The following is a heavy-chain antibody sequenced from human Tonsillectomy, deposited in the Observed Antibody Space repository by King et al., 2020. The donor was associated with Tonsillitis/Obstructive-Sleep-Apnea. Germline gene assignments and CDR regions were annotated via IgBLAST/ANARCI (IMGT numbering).Heavy chain of an antibody. V-gene: IGHV1-69*12. CDR2: SIPIFGTA. D-gene: IGHD3-16*02. J-gene: IGHJ1*01. CDR1: GGTFSSYA. CDR3: ARGDYDYIWGSYPLAEYFQH. Sequence: QLVQSGAEVKKPGSSVKVSCKASGGTFSSYAISWGRQAPGQGLEWMGGSIPIFGTANYAQKFQGRVTITADESTSTAYMELSSLRSEDTAVYYCARGDYDYIWGSYPLAEYFQHWGQGTLVTVSS.